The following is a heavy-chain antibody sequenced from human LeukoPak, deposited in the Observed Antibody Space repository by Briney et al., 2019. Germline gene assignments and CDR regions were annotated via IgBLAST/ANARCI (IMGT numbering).Heavy chain of an antibody. D-gene: IGHD3-16*01. V-gene: IGHV3-23*01. CDR1: GMSFRHHA. CDR3: TKAVGGGRDAYDV. CDR2: IFDSGAPS. J-gene: IGHJ3*01. Sequence: PGGSLRLSCVASGMSFRHHAMNWVRQAPGKGLEWVSSIFDSGAPSYYADSVKGRLTISRDNARDTFYLQMENLRAEDSATYYCTKAVGGGRDAYDVWGQGTGVIVSS.